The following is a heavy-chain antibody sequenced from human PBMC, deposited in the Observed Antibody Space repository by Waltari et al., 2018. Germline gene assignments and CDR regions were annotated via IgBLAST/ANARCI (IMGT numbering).Heavy chain of an antibody. Sequence: QVQLVESGGGGVQHGMSLRLSGAASGLRLSHFGMHWVRQAPGKGLEWVALASFDGSTTYYADSVRGRFTISRDNSKNTLYLDINTLRVDDTAIYYCAKDAFGNTYLDHWGQGTLVTVSS. CDR2: ASFDGSTT. V-gene: IGHV3-30*18. D-gene: IGHD3-10*01. CDR1: GLRLSHFG. J-gene: IGHJ5*02. CDR3: AKDAFGNTYLDH.